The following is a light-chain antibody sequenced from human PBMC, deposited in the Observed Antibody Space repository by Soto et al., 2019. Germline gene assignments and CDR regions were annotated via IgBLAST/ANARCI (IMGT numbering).Light chain of an antibody. Sequence: EIVMTQSPATLSVSPGERATLSCRASQSVSSNLAWYQQKPGQAPRLLIYGASDRAPGIPARFSGSGSATDFTLTINNLEPEDFAVYYCQQRSNWPPSITFGQGTRLEIK. CDR1: QSVSSN. J-gene: IGKJ5*01. CDR3: QQRSNWPPSIT. V-gene: IGKV3-11*01. CDR2: GAS.